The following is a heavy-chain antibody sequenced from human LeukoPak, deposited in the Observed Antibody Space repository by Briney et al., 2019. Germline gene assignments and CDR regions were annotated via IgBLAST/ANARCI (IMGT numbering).Heavy chain of an antibody. J-gene: IGHJ4*02. V-gene: IGHV4-59*08. CDR1: GASISSYY. D-gene: IGHD2-8*01. CDR2: IHYSGST. CDR3: WRPHCSNSVCSSSRVDF. Sequence: SETLSLTCTVSGASISSYYWGWIRQPPGKGLEWIGNIHYSGSTYYSPSLKNRVTISVDTSKNQFSLRLKSVTAADTAVYYCWRPHCSNSVCSSSRVDFWGQGTLVTVSS.